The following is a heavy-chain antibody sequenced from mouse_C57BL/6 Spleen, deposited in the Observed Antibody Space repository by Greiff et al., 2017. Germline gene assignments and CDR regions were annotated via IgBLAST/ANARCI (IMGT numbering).Heavy chain of an antibody. V-gene: IGHV1-52*01. Sequence: QVQLQQPGAELVRPGSSVKLSCKASGYTFTSYWMHWVKQRPIQGLEWIGNIDPSDSETHYNQKFKDKATLTVDKSSSTAYMQLSSLTSGDSAVYYCARHWDDWYFDVWGTGTTVTVSS. CDR1: GYTFTSYW. CDR2: IDPSDSET. CDR3: ARHWDDWYFDV. J-gene: IGHJ1*03. D-gene: IGHD4-1*01.